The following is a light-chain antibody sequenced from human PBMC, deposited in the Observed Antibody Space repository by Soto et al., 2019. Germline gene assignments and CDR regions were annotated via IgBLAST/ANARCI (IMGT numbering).Light chain of an antibody. Sequence: EIVMTQSPATLSVSPGERATLSCRASQSVSSNLAWYQQKPGQAPRLLIYGASTRATGIPARFSGSGSGTEFTLTISSLQSEDFAVYYCQQYNDWFSITFGQGTKVDIK. V-gene: IGKV3-15*01. J-gene: IGKJ1*01. CDR2: GAS. CDR1: QSVSSN. CDR3: QQYNDWFSIT.